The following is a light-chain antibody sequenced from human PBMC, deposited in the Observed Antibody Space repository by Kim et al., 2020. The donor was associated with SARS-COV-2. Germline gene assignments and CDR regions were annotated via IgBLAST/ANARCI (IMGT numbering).Light chain of an antibody. CDR2: GKN. V-gene: IGLV3-19*01. J-gene: IGLJ2*01. Sequence: VALGQTVRITCQGDSLRSYYATWYQQKPRQAPILVGYGKNNRPSGIPDRFSGSSSGNTASLTITGAQAEDEADYYCNSRDSNDNVVFGGGTSLTVL. CDR3: NSRDSNDNVV. CDR1: SLRSYY.